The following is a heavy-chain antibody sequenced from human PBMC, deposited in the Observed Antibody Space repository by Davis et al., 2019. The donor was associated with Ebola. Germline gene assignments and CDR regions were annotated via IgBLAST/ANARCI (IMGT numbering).Heavy chain of an antibody. Sequence: PGGSLRLSCAASGFTFSRYWMSWVRQAPGKGLEWVANIKQDGSDKYYVDSVKGRFTISRDNAKSSLFLYMNSLRADDTAVYYCARRRITMVRGAKNWFDPWGQGTLVTVSS. CDR1: GFTFSRYW. CDR2: IKQDGSDK. J-gene: IGHJ5*02. D-gene: IGHD3-10*01. V-gene: IGHV3-7*01. CDR3: ARRRITMVRGAKNWFDP.